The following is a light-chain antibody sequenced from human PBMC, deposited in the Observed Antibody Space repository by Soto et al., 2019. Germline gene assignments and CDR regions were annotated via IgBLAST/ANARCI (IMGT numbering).Light chain of an antibody. CDR2: EVS. CDR3: SSYTSSSTYVV. Sequence: QSALTQPASVSGCPGQSITISCTGTSSDVGGYNYVSWYQQHPGKAPKLMIYEVSNRPSGVSNRFSGSKSGNTASLTISGLQAEDEADYYCSSYTSSSTYVVFGGGTQLTVL. CDR1: SSDVGGYNY. V-gene: IGLV2-14*01. J-gene: IGLJ2*01.